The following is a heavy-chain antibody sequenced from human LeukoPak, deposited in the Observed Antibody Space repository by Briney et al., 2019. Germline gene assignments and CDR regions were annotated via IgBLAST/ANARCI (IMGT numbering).Heavy chain of an antibody. J-gene: IGHJ5*02. CDR3: ARESYYDSSGYFSWFDP. Sequence: ASVKVSCKASGGTFSSYAISWVRQAPGQGLEWMGGIIPIFGTANYAQKFQGRVTITTDESTSTAYMELSSLRSEDTAVYYCARESYYDSSGYFSWFDPWGQGTLVIVSS. CDR2: IIPIFGTA. CDR1: GGTFSSYA. V-gene: IGHV1-69*05. D-gene: IGHD3-22*01.